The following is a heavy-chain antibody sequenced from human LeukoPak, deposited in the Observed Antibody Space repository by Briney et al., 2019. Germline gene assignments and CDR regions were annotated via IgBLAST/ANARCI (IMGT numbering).Heavy chain of an antibody. CDR3: ARPRSDYSGSYIEAFDI. V-gene: IGHV3-48*01. J-gene: IGHJ3*02. CDR2: ISSSSSTI. CDR1: GFTFSSYS. Sequence: PGGSLRLSCAASGFTFSSYSMDWVRQAPGKGLEWVSYISSSSSTIYYADSVKGRFTISRDNAKNSLYLQMNSLRAEDTAVYYCARPRSDYSGSYIEAFDIWGQGTMVTVSS. D-gene: IGHD1-26*01.